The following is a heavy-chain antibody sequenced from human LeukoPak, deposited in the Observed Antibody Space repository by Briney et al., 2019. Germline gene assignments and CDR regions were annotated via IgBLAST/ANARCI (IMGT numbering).Heavy chain of an antibody. V-gene: IGHV4-59*01. Sequence: SETLSPTCTVSGGSISSYYWSWIRQPPGKGLEWIGYIYYSGNTNYNPSLKSRVTISVDTSKNQFSLKLSSVTAADTAVYYCARAPDYYMDVWGKGTTVTVSS. CDR2: IYYSGNT. J-gene: IGHJ6*03. CDR3: ARAPDYYMDV. CDR1: GGSISSYY.